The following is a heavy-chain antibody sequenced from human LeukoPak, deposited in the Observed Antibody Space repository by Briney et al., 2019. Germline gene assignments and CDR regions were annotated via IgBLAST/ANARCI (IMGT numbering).Heavy chain of an antibody. CDR3: ARLIVAGADYYYYYMDV. D-gene: IGHD3-22*01. J-gene: IGHJ6*03. CDR2: INPNSGGT. V-gene: IGHV1-2*06. Sequence: ASVKVSCKASGYTFTGYYMHWVRQAPGQGLEWMGRINPNSGGTNYAQKFQGRVTMTRDTSISTAYMELSRLRSNDTAVYYYARLIVAGADYYYYYMDVWGKGTTVTVSS. CDR1: GYTFTGYY.